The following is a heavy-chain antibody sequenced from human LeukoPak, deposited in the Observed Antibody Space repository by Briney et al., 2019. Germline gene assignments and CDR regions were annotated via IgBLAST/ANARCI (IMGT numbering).Heavy chain of an antibody. CDR1: GFTFNNYP. D-gene: IGHD2-8*01. J-gene: IGHJ4*02. V-gene: IGHV3-23*01. Sequence: GGSLRLSCAASGFTFNNYPMSWVRQAPGKGLKWVSSINPSGGNTYYADSVKGRFTISRDNSKNTLYLQMNSLRAEDTALYYCAKGINGYFDYWGQGTLVTVSS. CDR3: AKGINGYFDY. CDR2: INPSGGNT.